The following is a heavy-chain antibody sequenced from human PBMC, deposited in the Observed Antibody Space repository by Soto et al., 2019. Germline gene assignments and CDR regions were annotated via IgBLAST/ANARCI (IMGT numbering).Heavy chain of an antibody. J-gene: IGHJ5*02. CDR1: GRSIGGSRVH. D-gene: IGHD2-2*01. V-gene: IGHV4-39*07. Sequence: SETLSLTCTFSGRSIGGSRVHWGWIRQPPGKGLEWIASIKYSRTTFYNPSLKSRVTLSVDTSKNQFSLKLSSVTAADTAVYYCARVPDRWGQGTLVTV. CDR3: ARVPDR. CDR2: IKYSRTT.